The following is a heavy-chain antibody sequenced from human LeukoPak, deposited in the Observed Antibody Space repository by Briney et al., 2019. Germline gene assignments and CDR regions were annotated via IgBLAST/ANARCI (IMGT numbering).Heavy chain of an antibody. CDR3: ARGNPYGDNDY. CDR1: GGSISSGGYS. Sequence: PSDTLSLTCAVSGGSISSGGYSWSWIRQPPGKGLEWIGYIYHSGSTYYNPSLKSRVTISVDRSKNQFSLKLSSVTAADTAVYYCARGNPYGDNDYWGQGTLVTVSS. V-gene: IGHV4-30-2*01. J-gene: IGHJ4*02. D-gene: IGHD4-17*01. CDR2: IYHSGST.